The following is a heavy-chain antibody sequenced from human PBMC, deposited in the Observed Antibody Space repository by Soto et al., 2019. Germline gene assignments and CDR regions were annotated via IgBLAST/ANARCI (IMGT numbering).Heavy chain of an antibody. V-gene: IGHV4-39*01. CDR3: ARHSIFGVVLMGWFDP. Sequence: SETLSLTCTVSGASVSTSDYYWGWIRRPPGKGLEWIGTIYYSGKTFYNPSLKSRITLSVDTSKNQFSVRLTSVTAADTAIYYCARHSIFGVVLMGWFDPWGQGTLVTVSS. D-gene: IGHD3-3*01. CDR2: IYYSGKT. J-gene: IGHJ5*02. CDR1: GASVSTSDYY.